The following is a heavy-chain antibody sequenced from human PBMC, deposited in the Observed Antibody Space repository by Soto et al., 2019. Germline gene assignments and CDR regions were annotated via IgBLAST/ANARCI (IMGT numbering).Heavy chain of an antibody. CDR3: AREGALRPFSS. Sequence: GGSLRLSCVASGFTFSNYAMGWVRQAPGKGLEWVSHISGTSVYIHYADSVKGRFTISRDNAKNSVYLQMDSLGVEDTAVYYCAREGALRPFSSWGQGALVTVSS. CDR1: GFTFSNYA. V-gene: IGHV3-21*01. J-gene: IGHJ5*02. CDR2: ISGTSVYI.